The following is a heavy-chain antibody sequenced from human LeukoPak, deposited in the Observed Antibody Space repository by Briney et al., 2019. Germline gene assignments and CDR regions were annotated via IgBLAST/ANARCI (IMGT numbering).Heavy chain of an antibody. CDR2: IYYSGST. Sequence: SETLSLTCTVSGGSISSGDYYWSWIRQPPGKGLEWIGSIYYSGSTYYNPSLKSRVTISVDTSKNQFSLKLSSVTAADTAVYYCARCLWFGELLFWFDPWGQGTLVTVSS. CDR3: ARCLWFGELLFWFDP. J-gene: IGHJ5*02. D-gene: IGHD3-10*01. CDR1: GGSISSGDYY. V-gene: IGHV4-39*01.